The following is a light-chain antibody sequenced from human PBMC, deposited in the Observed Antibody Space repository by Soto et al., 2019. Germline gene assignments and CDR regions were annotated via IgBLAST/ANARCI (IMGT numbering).Light chain of an antibody. V-gene: IGLV1-47*01. CDR3: AAWDDSLSAVV. CDR1: SSNLGSNY. Sequence: QSVLTQPPSASGTPGQRVTISCSGSSSNLGSNYVYWYQQFPGSAPKLLIYRNDQRPSGVPDRFSGSKSGTSASLAISGPRSEDDADYYCAAWDDSLSAVVFGGGTKVTVL. CDR2: RND. J-gene: IGLJ2*01.